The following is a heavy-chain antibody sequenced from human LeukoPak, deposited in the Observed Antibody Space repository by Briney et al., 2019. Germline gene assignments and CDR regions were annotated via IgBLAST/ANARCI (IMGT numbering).Heavy chain of an antibody. CDR3: ARDTGDPGYFDY. CDR1: GYTFSSYA. D-gene: IGHD7-27*01. CDR2: IIPIFDTA. J-gene: IGHJ4*02. Sequence: ASVKVTCKVSGYTFSSYAISWVRQAPGQGREWMGRIIPIFDTANYAQKFQGRVTITTDESTSTAYMELSSLRSEDTAVYYCARDTGDPGYFDYWGQGTLVTVSS. V-gene: IGHV1-69*05.